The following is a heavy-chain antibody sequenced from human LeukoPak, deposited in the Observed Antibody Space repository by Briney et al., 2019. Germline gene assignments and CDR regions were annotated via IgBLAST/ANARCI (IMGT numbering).Heavy chain of an antibody. D-gene: IGHD1-26*01. V-gene: IGHV3-23*01. Sequence: RTGGSLRLSCAASGFTFSSYAMSWVRQAPGKGLEWVSAISGSGGSTYCADSVKGRFTISRDNSKNTLYLQMNSLRAEDTAVYYCASGSYSYYFDYWGQGTLVTVSS. CDR1: GFTFSSYA. CDR3: ASGSYSYYFDY. CDR2: ISGSGGST. J-gene: IGHJ4*02.